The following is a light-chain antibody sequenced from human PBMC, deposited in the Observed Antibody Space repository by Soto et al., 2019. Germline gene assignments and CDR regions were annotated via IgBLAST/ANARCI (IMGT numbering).Light chain of an antibody. V-gene: IGLV2-14*03. CDR3: SSYTTSSTLI. CDR2: DVS. CDR1: SSDVGGYNF. J-gene: IGLJ2*01. Sequence: QPVLTQPASVSGSPGQSITISCTGTSSDVGGYNFVSWYQQHPDKAPKLIIYDVSNRPSGVSHRFSGSKSGNTASLTISGSQAEDEADYYCSSYTTSSTLIFGGGTKLTVL.